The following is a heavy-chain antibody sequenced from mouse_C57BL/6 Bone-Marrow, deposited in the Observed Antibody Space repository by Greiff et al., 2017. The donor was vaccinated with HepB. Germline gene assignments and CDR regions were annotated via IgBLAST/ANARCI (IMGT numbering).Heavy chain of an antibody. CDR3: ARSHGGFAY. Sequence: VQLKESVAELVRPGASVKLSCTASGFNSKNTYMHWVKQRPEQGLEWIGRIDPANGNTKYAPKFQGKATITADTSSNTAYLQLSSLTSEDTAIYYCARSHGGFAYWGQGTLVTVSA. J-gene: IGHJ3*01. CDR1: GFNSKNTY. CDR2: IDPANGNT. V-gene: IGHV14-3*01.